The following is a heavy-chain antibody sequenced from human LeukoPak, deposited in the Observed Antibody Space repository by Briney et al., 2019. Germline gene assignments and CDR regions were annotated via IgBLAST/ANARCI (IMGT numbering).Heavy chain of an antibody. CDR2: IIPILGIA. Sequence: SVKVSCTASGGTFSSYAISWVRQAPGQGLEWMGRIIPILGIANYAQKFQGRVTITADKSTSTAYMELSSLRSEDTAVYYCARGTTTVTTPYYYYGMDVWGQGTTVTVSS. CDR1: GGTFSSYA. J-gene: IGHJ6*02. V-gene: IGHV1-69*04. CDR3: ARGTTTVTTPYYYYGMDV. D-gene: IGHD4-17*01.